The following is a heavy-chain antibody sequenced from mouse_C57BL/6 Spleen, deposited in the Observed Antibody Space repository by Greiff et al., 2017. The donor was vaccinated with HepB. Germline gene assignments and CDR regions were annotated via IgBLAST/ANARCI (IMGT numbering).Heavy chain of an antibody. V-gene: IGHV8-12*01. D-gene: IGHD2-2*01. Sequence: QVQLKESGPGILQSSQTLSLTCSFSGFSLSTSGMGVSWIRQPSGKGLEWLAHIYWDDDKRYNPSLKSRLTISKDTSRNQVFLKITSVDTADTATYYCAQSYGYDAWFAYWGQGTLVTVSA. CDR3: AQSYGYDAWFAY. J-gene: IGHJ3*01. CDR2: IYWDDDK. CDR1: GFSLSTSGMG.